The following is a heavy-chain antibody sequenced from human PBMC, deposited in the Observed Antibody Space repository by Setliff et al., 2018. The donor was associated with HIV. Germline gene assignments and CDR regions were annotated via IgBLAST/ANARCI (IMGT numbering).Heavy chain of an antibody. J-gene: IGHJ6*02. CDR1: GYTFITYA. Sequence: ASVKVSCKASGYTFITYAMHWVRQAPGQRLEWMGWINADKGNTKYSQNFQGRITINRDTSASTAYMELSSLRSEDTAVYYCARGGRLQYFDWPSYAMDVWGQGTTVTVSS. CDR3: ARGGRLQYFDWPSYAMDV. CDR2: INADKGNT. V-gene: IGHV1-3*01. D-gene: IGHD3-9*01.